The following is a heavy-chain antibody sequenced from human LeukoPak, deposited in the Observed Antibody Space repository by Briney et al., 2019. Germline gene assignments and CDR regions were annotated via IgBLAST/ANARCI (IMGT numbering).Heavy chain of an antibody. CDR3: ARDRDDWSFLIDY. J-gene: IGHJ4*02. D-gene: IGHD3-3*01. CDR2: INPNSGGT. CDR1: GYTFTGYY. Sequence: VASVKASCKASGYTFTGYYMHWVRQAPGQGLEWMRWINPNSGGTNYAQKFQGRVTMTRDTSISTAYMELSRLRSDDTAVYYCARDRDDWSFLIDYWGQGTLVTVSS. V-gene: IGHV1-2*02.